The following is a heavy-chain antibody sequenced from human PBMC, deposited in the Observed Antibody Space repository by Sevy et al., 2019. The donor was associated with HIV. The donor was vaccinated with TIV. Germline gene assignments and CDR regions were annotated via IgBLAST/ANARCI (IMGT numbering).Heavy chain of an antibody. CDR3: ARVFPYCSGGSCYSPYDAFDI. J-gene: IGHJ3*02. CDR2: INPNSGST. CDR1: GYTFTGHY. D-gene: IGHD2-15*01. V-gene: IGHV1-2*02. Sequence: GASVKVSCKASGYTFTGHYMHWVRQAPGQGLEWMGWINPNSGSTDYAQKFQGRVTLTRDTSISTAYLELSRLTSDDTAVYYCARVFPYCSGGSCYSPYDAFDIWGQGTMVTVSS.